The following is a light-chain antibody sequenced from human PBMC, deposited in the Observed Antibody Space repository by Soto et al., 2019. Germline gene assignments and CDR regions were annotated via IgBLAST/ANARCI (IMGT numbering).Light chain of an antibody. CDR2: EGS. CDR3: CSYAGSSTWV. V-gene: IGLV2-23*01. J-gene: IGLJ3*02. CDR1: SSDVGSYNL. Sequence: QSALTQPASVSGSPGQSITISCTGTSSDVGSYNLVSWYQQHPGKAPKLMIYEGSKRPSGVSNRFSGSKSGITASLTISGVQAEDEADYYCCSYAGSSTWVFGGGTMLTVL.